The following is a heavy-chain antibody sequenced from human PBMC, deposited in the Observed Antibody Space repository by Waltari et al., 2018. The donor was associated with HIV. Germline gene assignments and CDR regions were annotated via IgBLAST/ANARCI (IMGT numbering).Heavy chain of an antibody. J-gene: IGHJ4*02. CDR1: GFTSSRYW. CDR3: AREGRKDYYDSSGYPLDY. D-gene: IGHD3-22*01. V-gene: IGHV3-74*01. CDR2: INSDGSST. Sequence: EVQLVESWGGLVQPGGSLRLSCAASGFTSSRYWMHWVRQAPGKGLVLVSRINSDGSSTSYADSVKVRFTISRDNAKNTLYLQMNSLRAEDTAVYYCAREGRKDYYDSSGYPLDYWCQGTLVTVSS.